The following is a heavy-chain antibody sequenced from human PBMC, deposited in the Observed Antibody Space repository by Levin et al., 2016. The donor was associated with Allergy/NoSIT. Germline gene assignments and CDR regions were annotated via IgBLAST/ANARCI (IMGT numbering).Heavy chain of an antibody. V-gene: IGHV1-46*01. J-gene: IGHJ5*02. Sequence: WVRQAPGQGLEWMGIINPSGGSTSYAQKFQGRVTMTRDTSTSTVYMELSSLRSDDTAVYYCAREGATYYDYVWQTYNWFDPWGQGTLVTVSS. D-gene: IGHD3-16*01. CDR3: AREGATYYDYVWQTYNWFDP. CDR2: INPSGGST.